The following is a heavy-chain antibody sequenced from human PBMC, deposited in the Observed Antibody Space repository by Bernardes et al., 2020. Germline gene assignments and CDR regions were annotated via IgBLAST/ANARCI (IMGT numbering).Heavy chain of an antibody. J-gene: IGHJ6*03. D-gene: IGHD3-10*01. CDR2: IGHDGSAR. CDR1: GFTFSSHG. Sequence: VWSLILSCAASGFTFSSHGMHWVRQAPGKGLEWVAIIGHDGSARFYADSVKGRFTISRDNSKNTVWLQMNSLTVEDTAVYYCAKEFGDFPSNYFYYMDVWGKGTTVTVSS. CDR3: AKEFGDFPSNYFYYMDV. V-gene: IGHV3-30*18.